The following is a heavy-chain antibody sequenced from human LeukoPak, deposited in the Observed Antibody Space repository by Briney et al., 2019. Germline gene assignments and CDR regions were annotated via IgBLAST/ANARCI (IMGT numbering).Heavy chain of an antibody. J-gene: IGHJ4*02. Sequence: SETLSLTCTVSGGSISSYHWSWIRQPPGKGLEWIGYVYYRGSTNYNPSLKSRVTISVDTSKNQFSLKLSSVTAADTAVYYCARHEDSSGWCFDYWGQGTLVTVSS. CDR3: ARHEDSSGWCFDY. D-gene: IGHD6-19*01. CDR2: VYYRGST. CDR1: GGSISSYH. V-gene: IGHV4-59*08.